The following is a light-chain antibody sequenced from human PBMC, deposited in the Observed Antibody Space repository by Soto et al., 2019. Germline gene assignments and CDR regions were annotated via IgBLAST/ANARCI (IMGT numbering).Light chain of an antibody. Sequence: EIVLTKSPGTLSLSPGERATLSCRASQSISSSYLAWYQQKPGQAPRLLIYGASNRATGIPDRFSGSGSGTDFTLAINRLEPEDFAVYYCQQYGSSSYTFVQGTKRDIK. CDR2: GAS. V-gene: IGKV3-20*01. CDR3: QQYGSSSYT. CDR1: QSISSSY. J-gene: IGKJ2*01.